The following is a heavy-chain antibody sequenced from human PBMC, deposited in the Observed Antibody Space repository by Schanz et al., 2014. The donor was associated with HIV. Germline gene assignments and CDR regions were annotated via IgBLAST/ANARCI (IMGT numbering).Heavy chain of an antibody. D-gene: IGHD3-3*01. V-gene: IGHV3-48*04. J-gene: IGHJ6*02. CDR2: ISGSGNTI. CDR1: GFTFSSYG. CDR3: ARRDYDFWVDG. Sequence: VQLVESGGGVVQPGRSLRLSCAASGFTFSSYGMHWVRQAPGKGLEWVSYISGSGNTIYYADSVKGRFTISRDNAESSLSLQMNSLRAEDTAVYYCARRDYDFWVDGGGRGTTVIVSS.